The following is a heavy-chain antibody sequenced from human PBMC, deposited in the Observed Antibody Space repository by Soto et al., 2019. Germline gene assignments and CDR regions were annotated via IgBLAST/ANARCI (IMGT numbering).Heavy chain of an antibody. V-gene: IGHV3-9*01. Sequence: EVRLVESGGGLVQPGRSLRLSCAASGFTFDDSAMHWVRQPPGKGREWVSGISWNSGTIGYAGCVRGRFTISRDNAKNSLYLQMNSLRAEDTDLYSCAKGKLTTVANGGFDYWGQGTLVTVSS. CDR1: GFTFDDSA. J-gene: IGHJ4*02. CDR3: AKGKLTTVANGGFDY. D-gene: IGHD4-17*01. CDR2: ISWNSGTI.